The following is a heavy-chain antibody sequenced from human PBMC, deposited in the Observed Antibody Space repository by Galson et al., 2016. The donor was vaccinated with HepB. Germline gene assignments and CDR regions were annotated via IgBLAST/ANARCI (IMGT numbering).Heavy chain of an antibody. CDR1: GASISNFC. Sequence: SETLSLTCTVSGASISNFCWSWIRQAPGKGLEWIGYILHTGTAKYNPSLESRVTISLDTSKRQVSLRLTSVTATDAGLYYCARHGRKGPDAAAAPPFDPWGQGILVTVSS. CDR2: ILHTGTA. J-gene: IGHJ5*02. V-gene: IGHV4-59*08. D-gene: IGHD2-15*01. CDR3: ARHGRKGPDAAAAPPFDP.